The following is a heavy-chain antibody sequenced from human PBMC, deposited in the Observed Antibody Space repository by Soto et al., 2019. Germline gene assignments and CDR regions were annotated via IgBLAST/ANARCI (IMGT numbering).Heavy chain of an antibody. CDR2: ISGSGGST. D-gene: IGHD6-13*01. Sequence: PGRSLRLSCAASGFTFSSHAMSRVRQAPGKGLEWVSAISGSGGSTYYADSVKGRFTISRDNSKNTLYLQMNSLRAEDTAVYYCAKDPYSSSWYQRFDYWGQGTLVTVSS. V-gene: IGHV3-23*01. J-gene: IGHJ4*02. CDR3: AKDPYSSSWYQRFDY. CDR1: GFTFSSHA.